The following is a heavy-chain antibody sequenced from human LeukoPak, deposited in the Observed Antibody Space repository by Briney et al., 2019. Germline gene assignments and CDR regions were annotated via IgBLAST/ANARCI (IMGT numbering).Heavy chain of an antibody. CDR2: IYYSGST. V-gene: IGHV4-59*08. CDR1: GGSISSYY. J-gene: IGHJ3*02. Sequence: SETLPLTCTVSGGSISSYYWSWIRQPPGKGLEWIGYIYYSGSTNYNPSLKSRVTISVDTSKNQFSLKLSSVTAADTAVYYCARLSGSDHYNYGSDPDAFDIWGQGTMVTVSS. D-gene: IGHD3-10*01. CDR3: ARLSGSDHYNYGSDPDAFDI.